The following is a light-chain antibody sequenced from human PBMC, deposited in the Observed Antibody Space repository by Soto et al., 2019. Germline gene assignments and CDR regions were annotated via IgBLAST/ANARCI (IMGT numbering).Light chain of an antibody. CDR1: QSVSSY. CDR2: DAS. V-gene: IGKV3-11*01. CDR3: QQRSNWPLLT. J-gene: IGKJ3*01. Sequence: DIVLTHSPATLSLSPGERATLSPTATQSVSSYLAWYQQKPGQAPRLLIYDASNRATGIPARFSGSGSGTDFTLTISSLEPEDFAVYYCQQRSNWPLLTFGPGTKVDNK.